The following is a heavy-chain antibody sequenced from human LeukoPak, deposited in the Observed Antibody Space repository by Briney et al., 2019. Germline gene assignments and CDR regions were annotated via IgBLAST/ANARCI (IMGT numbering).Heavy chain of an antibody. CDR3: ARGGRIYCSGGSCDWSEYNWFDP. D-gene: IGHD2-15*01. V-gene: IGHV4-34*01. J-gene: IGHJ5*02. CDR2: INHSGST. CDR1: GVYFSSSGCY. Sequence: PSETLSLTCSVSGVYFSSSGCYWGWIRQPPGKGLEWIGEINHSGSTNYNPSLKSRVTISVDTSKNQFSLKLSSVTAADTAVYYCARGGRIYCSGGSCDWSEYNWFDPWGQGTLVTVSS.